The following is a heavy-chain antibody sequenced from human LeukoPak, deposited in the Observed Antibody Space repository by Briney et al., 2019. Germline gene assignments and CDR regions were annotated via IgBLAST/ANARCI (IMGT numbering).Heavy chain of an antibody. V-gene: IGHV4-4*07. CDR3: ARDHYYYDSSGYYAFDI. CDR2: IYTSGST. D-gene: IGHD3-22*01. Sequence: SETLSLTCTVSGGSISSYYWSWIRQPAGKGLEWIGRIYTSGSTNYNPSLKSRVTMSVDTSKNQFSLKLSSVTAADTAAYYCARDHYYYDSSGYYAFDIWGQGTMVTVSS. J-gene: IGHJ3*02. CDR1: GGSISSYY.